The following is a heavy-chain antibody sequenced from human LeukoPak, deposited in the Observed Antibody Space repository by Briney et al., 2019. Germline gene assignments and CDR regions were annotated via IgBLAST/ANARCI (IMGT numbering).Heavy chain of an antibody. CDR1: GFTFSSYA. D-gene: IGHD3-16*01. CDR3: AKGYYDYVWGSYYFDY. J-gene: IGHJ4*02. Sequence: GGSLRLSCAASGFTFSSYAMSWVRQAPGKGLEWVSAISGSGGSTYYADSVKGRFTISRDNSRDTLYLQMNSLRAEDTAVYYGAKGYYDYVWGSYYFDYWGQGTLATVSS. V-gene: IGHV3-23*01. CDR2: ISGSGGST.